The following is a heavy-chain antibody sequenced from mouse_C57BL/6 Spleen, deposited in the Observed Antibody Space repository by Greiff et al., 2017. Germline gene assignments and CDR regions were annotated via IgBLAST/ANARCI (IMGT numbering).Heavy chain of an antibody. Sequence: VQLQQPGAELVMPGASVKLSCKASGYTFTSYWMHWVKQRPGQGLEWIGEIDPSDSYTKYNQKFKGKSTLTVDKSSSTAYMQLSSLTSEDSAVYYCARPSYYGSSFDYWGQGTTLTVSS. CDR1: GYTFTSYW. D-gene: IGHD1-1*01. J-gene: IGHJ2*01. CDR2: IDPSDSYT. V-gene: IGHV1-69*01. CDR3: ARPSYYGSSFDY.